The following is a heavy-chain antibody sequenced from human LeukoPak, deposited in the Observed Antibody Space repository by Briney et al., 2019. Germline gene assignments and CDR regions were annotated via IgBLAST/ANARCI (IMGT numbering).Heavy chain of an antibody. CDR3: ARDRRWYYDGSGYLDY. CDR2: ISYTGNT. CDR1: GGSLGTYY. D-gene: IGHD3-22*01. J-gene: IGHJ4*02. V-gene: IGHV4-59*01. Sequence: SETLSLTCTVSGGSLGTYYWTWIRQPPGKGLECIGYISYTGNTNYNPSLMSRVTMSADTSKNQFSLKLTSVTAADTAMYYCARDRRWYYDGSGYLDYWGQGILVTVSS.